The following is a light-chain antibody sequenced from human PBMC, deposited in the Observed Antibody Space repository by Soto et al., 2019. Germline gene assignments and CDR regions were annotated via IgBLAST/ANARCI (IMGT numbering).Light chain of an antibody. V-gene: IGKV3-15*01. Sequence: EIVMTQPPATLSVSPGERATLSCRASQSVSSNLAWYQQKPGQAPRLLIYGASTRATGIPARFSGSGSGTEFTLTISSLQSEDFAVYYCQQYNNWLGTFGQGTKVDIK. CDR1: QSVSSN. CDR2: GAS. CDR3: QQYNNWLGT. J-gene: IGKJ1*01.